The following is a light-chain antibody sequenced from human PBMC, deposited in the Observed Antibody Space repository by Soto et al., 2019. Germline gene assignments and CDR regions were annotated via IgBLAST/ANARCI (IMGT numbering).Light chain of an antibody. CDR1: QSIRSW. J-gene: IGKJ4*01. CDR3: QQYESYSPLT. Sequence: DIQVTQSPSILPSSVGDRVTITCRASQSIRSWLVWYQQKPGKAPKLLIYDAYSLESGVPSWFSGGRSGTELPLITAGLQPEDFATYYCQQYESYSPLTFGGGTKVEI. CDR2: DAY. V-gene: IGKV1-5*01.